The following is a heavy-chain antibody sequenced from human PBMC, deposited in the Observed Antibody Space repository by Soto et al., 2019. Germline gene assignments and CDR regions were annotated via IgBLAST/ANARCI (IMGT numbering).Heavy chain of an antibody. J-gene: IGHJ4*02. Sequence: PSQTLSLTCAISGDSVSNNGATWNWIRQSPSRGLEWLGRAYYRSRWIYDYAMSVKSRISINPDTSKNQVSLQLNSVTPADTAVYYCARGSGWSEYYFDYWGQGTLVTVSS. CDR3: ARGSGWSEYYFDY. CDR1: GDSVSNNGAT. CDR2: AYYRSRWIY. V-gene: IGHV6-1*01. D-gene: IGHD6-19*01.